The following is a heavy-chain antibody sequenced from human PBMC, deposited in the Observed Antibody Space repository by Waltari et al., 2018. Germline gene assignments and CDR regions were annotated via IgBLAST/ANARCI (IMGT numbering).Heavy chain of an antibody. CDR3: ARVTYGGDHLLWFFET. J-gene: IGHJ5*02. V-gene: IGHV4-59*01. CDR1: GGSISGYY. D-gene: IGHD2-21*02. Sequence: QVQLQESGPGRVKPSETLSLTCSVSGGSISGYYWNWIRQSPVEGMEVIGFNSFRGGTGYNPSLGRRISMSVDTSKNRFSLELSSVTAADTAVYYCARVTYGGDHLLWFFETWGQGTLVTVSS. CDR2: NSFRGGT.